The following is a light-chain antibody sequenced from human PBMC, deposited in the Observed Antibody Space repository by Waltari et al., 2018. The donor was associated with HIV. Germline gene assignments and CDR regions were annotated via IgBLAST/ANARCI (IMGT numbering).Light chain of an antibody. CDR1: SSDIGGYNY. V-gene: IGLV2-11*01. J-gene: IGLJ2*01. CDR3: CSYAGNSDVV. Sequence: QSALTQPHSVPGSPGQSVTISCTGTSSDIGGYNYVSWYRQFPGKAPSVIIHDVNKRPSGVPDRFSGAKSGNTASLTISGLQTDDEADYYCCSYAGNSDVVFGGGTTLTVL. CDR2: DVN.